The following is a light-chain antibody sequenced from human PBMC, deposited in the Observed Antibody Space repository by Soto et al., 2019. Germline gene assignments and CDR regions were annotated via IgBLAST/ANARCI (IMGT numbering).Light chain of an antibody. V-gene: IGLV2-14*03. CDR2: DVS. CDR3: ASYASSNTVL. CDR1: SSDIGGYNY. Sequence: QSALTQPASESGSPGQSITISCTGTSSDIGGYNYVSWYQQHPGKAPKLMIYDVSDRPSGVSNRFSGSKSGNTASLTISGLQAEDEADYYCASYASSNTVLFGGGTQLTVL. J-gene: IGLJ2*01.